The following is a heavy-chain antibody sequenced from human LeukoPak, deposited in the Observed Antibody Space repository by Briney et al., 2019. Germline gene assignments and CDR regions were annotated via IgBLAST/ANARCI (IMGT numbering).Heavy chain of an antibody. CDR2: IYHSGST. CDR3: ARFSSHDRNFDY. J-gene: IGHJ4*02. V-gene: IGHV4-38-2*02. D-gene: IGHD3-22*01. CDR1: GYSISSGYY. Sequence: SETLSLTCTVSGYSISSGYYWGWIRPPPGKGLEWIGSIYHSGSTYHNPSLKSRVTISVDTSKNQFSLKLSSVTAADTAVYYCARFSSHDRNFDYWGQGTLVTVSS.